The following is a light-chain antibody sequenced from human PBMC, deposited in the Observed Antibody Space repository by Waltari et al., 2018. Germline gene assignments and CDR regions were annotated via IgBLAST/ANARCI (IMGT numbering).Light chain of an antibody. CDR2: STN. CDR1: SGSVSASYY. J-gene: IGLJ3*02. V-gene: IGLV8-61*01. Sequence: QTVVTQEPSFSVSPGGTVTLTCGLSSGSVSASYYPTWYQQTPGQAPRTLMYSTNTRSSGVPDRCSGSILGNKAALTITGAQADDESDYYCVLYLGSGFWVFGGGTKLTVL. CDR3: VLYLGSGFWV.